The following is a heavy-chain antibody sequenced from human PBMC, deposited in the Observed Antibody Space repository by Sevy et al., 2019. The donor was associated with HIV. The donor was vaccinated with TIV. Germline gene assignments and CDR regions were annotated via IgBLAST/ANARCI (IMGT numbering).Heavy chain of an antibody. Sequence: SETLSLTCAVYGGSVSGYYWSWIRQPPGKGLEWIGEINHSGSTNYNPSLKSRVTISVDTSKNQFSLKLSSVTAADTAVYYCARGLGAAAGSWEDYWGQGTLVTVSS. V-gene: IGHV4-34*01. D-gene: IGHD6-13*01. CDR2: INHSGST. CDR3: ARGLGAAAGSWEDY. CDR1: GGSVSGYY. J-gene: IGHJ4*02.